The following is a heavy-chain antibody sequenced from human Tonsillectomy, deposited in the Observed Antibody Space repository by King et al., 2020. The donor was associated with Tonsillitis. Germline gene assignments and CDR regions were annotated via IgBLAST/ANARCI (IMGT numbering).Heavy chain of an antibody. CDR3: AKEASSAPTYSSGWGEYFYYYVMDV. J-gene: IGHJ6*02. D-gene: IGHD6-19*01. CDR1: GFIFSTYG. V-gene: IGHV3-30*02. Sequence: QVQLVESGGGVVQPGGSLRLSCAASGFIFSTYGMHWVRQAPGKGLEWVAFIRYDGSDKYYADSVKGRFTISRDNSKNTLYLQMNSLRAEDTAVYYCAKEASSAPTYSSGWGEYFYYYVMDVWGQGTAVSVSS. CDR2: IRYDGSDK.